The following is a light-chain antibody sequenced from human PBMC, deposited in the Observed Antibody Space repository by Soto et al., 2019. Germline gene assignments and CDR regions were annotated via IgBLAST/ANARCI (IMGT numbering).Light chain of an antibody. V-gene: IGLV1-44*01. J-gene: IGLJ3*02. Sequence: QSVLTQPPSASGTPGQRVTISCSGRSANIGNNYVCWYQQLPGTAPKLLTYSNNQRPSGVPDRFSGSKSGTSASLAISGLQSDDEADYYCATWDDSLNGWVFGGGTKLTVL. CDR3: ATWDDSLNGWV. CDR2: SNN. CDR1: SANIGNNY.